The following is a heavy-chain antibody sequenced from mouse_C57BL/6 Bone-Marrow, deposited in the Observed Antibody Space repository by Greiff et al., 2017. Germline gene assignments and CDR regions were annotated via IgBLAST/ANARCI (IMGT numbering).Heavy chain of an antibody. CDR1: GFTFSDYG. Sequence: EVMLVESGGGLVKPGGSLKLSCAASGFTFSDYGMHWVRQAPEKGLEWVAYISSGSSTIYYADTVKGRFTISRDNAKNTLFLQMTSLRSEDTAMYYCARGHYGNYEAYWGQGTLVTVSA. CDR3: ARGHYGNYEAY. V-gene: IGHV5-17*01. J-gene: IGHJ3*01. CDR2: ISSGSSTI. D-gene: IGHD2-1*01.